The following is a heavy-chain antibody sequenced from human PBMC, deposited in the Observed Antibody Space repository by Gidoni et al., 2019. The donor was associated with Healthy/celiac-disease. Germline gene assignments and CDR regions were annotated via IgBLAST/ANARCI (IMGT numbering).Heavy chain of an antibody. V-gene: IGHV3-21*01. D-gene: IGHD3-22*01. CDR3: ARGTGDSRAFDI. J-gene: IGHJ3*02. CDR1: GLPFSSYS. CDR2: ISSSSSYI. Sequence: EVQLVESGGGLVKPGGSLRLSCAASGLPFSSYSMNWVRQAPGKGLEWVSSISSSSSYIYYADSVKGRFTISRDNAKNSLYLQMNSLRAEDTAVYYCARGTGDSRAFDIWGQGTMVTVSS.